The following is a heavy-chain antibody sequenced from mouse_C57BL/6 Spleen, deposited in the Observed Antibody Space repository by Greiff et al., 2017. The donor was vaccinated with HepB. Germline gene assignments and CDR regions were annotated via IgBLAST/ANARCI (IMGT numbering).Heavy chain of an antibody. D-gene: IGHD1-1*01. CDR2: ISYSGST. Sequence: DVQLVESGPGMVKPSQSLSLTCTVTGYSITSGYDWHWIRHFPGNKLEWMGYISYSGSTNYNPSLKSRISITHDTSKNHFFLKLNSVTTEDTATYYCARWGNYGSSYGLAYWGQGTLVTVSA. V-gene: IGHV3-1*01. J-gene: IGHJ3*01. CDR1: GYSITSGYD. CDR3: ARWGNYGSSYGLAY.